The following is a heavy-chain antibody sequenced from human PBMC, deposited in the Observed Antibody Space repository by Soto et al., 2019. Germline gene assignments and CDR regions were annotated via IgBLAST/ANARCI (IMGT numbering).Heavy chain of an antibody. CDR2: INPGPNSA. Sequence: ASVKVSCKASNDSLSSHFMHWVRQAPGEGLEWMGIINPGPNSASWSKEFQGRLTLSSDRPSMTVYMQLSDLRSDDTAVYYCAGASSRVSSVVAGYWGQGTLVTVS. J-gene: IGHJ4*02. D-gene: IGHD2-15*01. V-gene: IGHV1-46*01. CDR1: NDSLSSHF. CDR3: AGASSRVSSVVAGY.